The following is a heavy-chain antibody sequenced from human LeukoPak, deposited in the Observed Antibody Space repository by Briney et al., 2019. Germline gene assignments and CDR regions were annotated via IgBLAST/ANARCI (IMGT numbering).Heavy chain of an antibody. D-gene: IGHD3-16*01. CDR1: GFTFSSYG. J-gene: IGHJ3*02. V-gene: IGHV3-7*01. Sequence: GGSLRLSCAASGFTFSSYGMHWVRQAPGKGLEWVANIKQDGSEKYYVDSVKGRFTISRDNAKNSLYLQMNSLRAEDTAVYYCARQRPRGRGAVFDIGGKGTMVTVS. CDR3: ARQRPRGRGAVFDI. CDR2: IKQDGSEK.